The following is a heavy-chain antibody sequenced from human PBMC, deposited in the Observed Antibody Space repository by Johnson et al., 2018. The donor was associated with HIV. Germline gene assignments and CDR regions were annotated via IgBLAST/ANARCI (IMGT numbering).Heavy chain of an antibody. V-gene: IGHV3-30*04. Sequence: QVQLVESGGGVVQPGRSLILSCAASGFTFSSYAMHWVRQAPGKGLEWVALISYDGSNKYYADSVKGRFTISRDNSKNTLYLQMSSLRAEDTAVYYCAKDLVVTAPGAFDIWGQGTMVTVSS. CDR2: ISYDGSNK. CDR1: GFTFSSYA. D-gene: IGHD2-21*02. CDR3: AKDLVVTAPGAFDI. J-gene: IGHJ3*02.